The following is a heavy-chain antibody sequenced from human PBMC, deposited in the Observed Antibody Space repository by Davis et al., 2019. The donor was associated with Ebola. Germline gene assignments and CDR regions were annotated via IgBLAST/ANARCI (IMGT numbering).Heavy chain of an antibody. CDR1: GFTFSSYA. CDR3: ARVDIVVVPAAIPGWFDP. CDR2: ISGSGGST. J-gene: IGHJ5*02. V-gene: IGHV3-23*01. Sequence: GESLKISCAASGFTFSSYAMSWVRQAPGKGLEWVSAISGSGGSTYYADSVKGRFTISRDNSKNTLYLQMNSLRAEDTAVYYCARVDIVVVPAAIPGWFDPWGQGTLVTVSS. D-gene: IGHD2-2*02.